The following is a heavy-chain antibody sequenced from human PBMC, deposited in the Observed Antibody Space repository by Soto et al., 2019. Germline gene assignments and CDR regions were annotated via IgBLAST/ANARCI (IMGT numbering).Heavy chain of an antibody. CDR3: AGGYCSSTSCPRFDP. J-gene: IGHJ5*02. CDR2: IGTGGDT. Sequence: GGSLRLSCAASGFAFSSYVLHWVHRAPGKGPEWVSAIGTGGDTYYADSVMGRFTISRDNAKKSLYLQMNSLIAEDMAVYYCAGGYCSSTSCPRFDPWGQGTLVTVSS. D-gene: IGHD2-2*01. V-gene: IGHV3-13*01. CDR1: GFAFSSYV.